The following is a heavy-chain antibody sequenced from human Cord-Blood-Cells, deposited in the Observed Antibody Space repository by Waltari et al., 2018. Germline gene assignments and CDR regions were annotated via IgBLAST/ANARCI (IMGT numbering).Heavy chain of an antibody. CDR3: ARTGTVAAYGGGWFDP. J-gene: IGHJ5*02. CDR2: INHSGST. V-gene: IGHV4-34*01. CDR1: GGSFSVYS. D-gene: IGHD6-19*01. Sequence: QVQLQQWGAGLLKPSETLSLTCAVYGGSFSVYSWSWIRQPPGKGLEWIGEINHSGSTNYNPSLKSRVTISVDTSKNQFSLKLSSVTAADTAVYYCARTGTVAAYGGGWFDPWGQGTLVTVSS.